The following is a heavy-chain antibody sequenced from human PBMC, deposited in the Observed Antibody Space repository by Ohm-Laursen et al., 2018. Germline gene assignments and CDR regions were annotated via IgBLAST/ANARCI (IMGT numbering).Heavy chain of an antibody. J-gene: IGHJ4*02. Sequence: SLRLSCTASGFTFDDYAMHWVRQAPGKGLEWVSGISWNSGSIGYADSVKGRFTISSDNAKNSLYLQMNSLRAEDTALYYCAKGVGAAAGWLAYFDYWGQGTLVTVSS. CDR1: GFTFDDYA. D-gene: IGHD6-13*01. V-gene: IGHV3-9*01. CDR2: ISWNSGSI. CDR3: AKGVGAAAGWLAYFDY.